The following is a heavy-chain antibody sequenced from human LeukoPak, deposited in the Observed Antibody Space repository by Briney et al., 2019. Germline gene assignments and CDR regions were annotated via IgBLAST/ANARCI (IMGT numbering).Heavy chain of an antibody. V-gene: IGHV1-69*13. CDR2: IIPIFGTA. CDR3: ARDGGDYDSSGYYALDY. Sequence: GASVKVSCKASGYTFTSYGISWVRQAPGQGLEWMGGIIPIFGTANYAQKFQGRVTITADESTSTAYMELSSLRSEDTAVYYCARDGGDYDSSGYYALDYWGQGTLVTVSS. CDR1: GYTFTSYG. D-gene: IGHD3-22*01. J-gene: IGHJ4*02.